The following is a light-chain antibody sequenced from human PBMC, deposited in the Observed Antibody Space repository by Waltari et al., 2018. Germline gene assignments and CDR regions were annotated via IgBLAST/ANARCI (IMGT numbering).Light chain of an antibody. J-gene: IGKJ1*01. V-gene: IGKV3-20*01. Sequence: IVFTQSPGTLSLSPGERATLSCRASQSVSRTLAWYQQKPGQAPRLLIYDASSRATGIADRFSGSGSGTDFSLTISRLEPEDFAVYYCQKYGSLPATFGQGTKVEIK. CDR3: QKYGSLPAT. CDR2: DAS. CDR1: QSVSRT.